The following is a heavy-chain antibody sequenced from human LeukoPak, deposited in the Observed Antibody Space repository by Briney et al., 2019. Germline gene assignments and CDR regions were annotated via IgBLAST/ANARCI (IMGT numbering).Heavy chain of an antibody. CDR2: IYYSGST. D-gene: IGHD3-3*01. CDR3: ARVPYDFWSGDAFDI. J-gene: IGHJ3*02. CDR1: GGSISSSSYY. V-gene: IGHV4-39*07. Sequence: SETLSLTCTVSGGSISSSSYYWGWIRQPPGKGLEWIGTIYYSGSTYYNPSLKSRVTISVDTSKNQFSLKLSSVTAADTAVYYCARVPYDFWSGDAFDIWGQGTMVTVSS.